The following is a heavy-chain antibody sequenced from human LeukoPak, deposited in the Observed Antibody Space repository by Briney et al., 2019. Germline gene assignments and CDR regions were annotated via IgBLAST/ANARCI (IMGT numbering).Heavy chain of an antibody. V-gene: IGHV4-39*01. Sequence: GSLRLSCAASGFTFSSYSMNWVRQPPGKGLEWIGSIYYSGSTYYNPSLKSRVTISVDTSKNQFSLKLSSVTAADTAVYYCARHITPHRRFRLDIWGQGTMVTVSS. D-gene: IGHD2-21*01. CDR3: ARHITPHRRFRLDI. J-gene: IGHJ3*02. CDR1: GFTFSSYSMN. CDR2: IYYSGST.